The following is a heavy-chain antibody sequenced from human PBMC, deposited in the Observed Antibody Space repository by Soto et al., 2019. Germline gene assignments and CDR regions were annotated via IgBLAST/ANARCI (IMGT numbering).Heavy chain of an antibody. CDR2: ISGSGGST. CDR1: GFTFSSYA. V-gene: IGHV3-23*01. Sequence: GGSLRLSCAASGFTFSSYAMSWVRQAPGKGLEWVSAISGSGGSTYYADSVKGRFTISRDNSKNTLYLQMNSLRAEDTAVYYCANIADWSYYYYYYMDVWGKGTTVTVSS. CDR3: ANIADWSYYYYYYMDV. D-gene: IGHD1-1*01. J-gene: IGHJ6*03.